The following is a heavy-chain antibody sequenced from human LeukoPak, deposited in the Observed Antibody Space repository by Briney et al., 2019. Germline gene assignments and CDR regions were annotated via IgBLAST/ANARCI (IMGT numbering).Heavy chain of an antibody. D-gene: IGHD3-10*01. CDR1: GYTFTGYY. V-gene: IGHV1-2*02. CDR2: INPNSGGT. J-gene: IGHJ4*02. Sequence: ASVKVSCKASGYTFTGYYMHWVRQAPGQGLEWMGWINPNSGGTNYAQKFQGRVTMTRDTSISTAYMELSRLRSDDTAVYYCARIGMVRGVIEGKYWGQGTLVTVSS. CDR3: ARIGMVRGVIEGKY.